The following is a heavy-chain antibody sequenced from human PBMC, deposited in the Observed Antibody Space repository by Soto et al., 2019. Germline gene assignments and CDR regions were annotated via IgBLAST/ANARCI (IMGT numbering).Heavy chain of an antibody. J-gene: IGHJ6*02. CDR2: INSDGSHT. Sequence: DVQLVESGGGVVQPGGSLRLSCAASGLSFNIYWMHWVRQVPGKGLVWLARINSDGSHTIYVDSVKGRFTISRDNAKNTVFLQMDSLRDEDTGVYYCAGGMAGLDVWCQGTTVTVSS. CDR1: GLSFNIYW. CDR3: AGGMAGLDV. V-gene: IGHV3-74*01.